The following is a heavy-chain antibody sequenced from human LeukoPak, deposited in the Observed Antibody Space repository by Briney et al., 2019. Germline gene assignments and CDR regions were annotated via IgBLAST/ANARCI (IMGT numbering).Heavy chain of an antibody. CDR3: ARDWSSSSGLDY. Sequence: GGSLRLSCAASTFTFSSYWMSWVRQAPGKGLEWVANIKQDGSEKSYVDSAKGRFTISRDNAKNSLYLQMDSLRAEDTAVYYCARDWSSSSGLDYWGQGTLVTV. V-gene: IGHV3-7*01. CDR1: TFTFSSYW. J-gene: IGHJ4*02. D-gene: IGHD6-6*01. CDR2: IKQDGSEK.